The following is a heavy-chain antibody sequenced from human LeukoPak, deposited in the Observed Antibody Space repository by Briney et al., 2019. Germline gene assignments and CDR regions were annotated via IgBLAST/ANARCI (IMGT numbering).Heavy chain of an antibody. CDR1: GGSISSYY. V-gene: IGHV4-59*01. CDR2: ISYSGST. J-gene: IGHJ5*02. D-gene: IGHD1-26*01. CDR3: AGRVGAKYWFDP. Sequence: PSETLSLTCTVSGGSISSYYWSWIRQPPGKGLEWIGYISYSGSTNYNPSLKSRVTISVDTSKNQFSLKLSSMTAADTAVYYCAGRVGAKYWFDPWGQGALVTVSS.